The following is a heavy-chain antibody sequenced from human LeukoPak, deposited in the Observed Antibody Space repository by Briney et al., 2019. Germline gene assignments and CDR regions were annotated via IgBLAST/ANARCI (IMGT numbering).Heavy chain of an antibody. CDR1: GFTFSSYS. CDR2: ISSSSSYI. V-gene: IGHV3-21*01. CDR3: ARDEGNSYGVLYYFYY. J-gene: IGHJ4*02. D-gene: IGHD5-18*01. Sequence: GGSLRLSCAASGFTFSSYSMNWVRQAPGKGLEWVSSISSSSSYIYYADSVKGRFTISRDNAKNSLYLQMNSLRAEDTAVYYCARDEGNSYGVLYYFYYWGQGTLVTVSS.